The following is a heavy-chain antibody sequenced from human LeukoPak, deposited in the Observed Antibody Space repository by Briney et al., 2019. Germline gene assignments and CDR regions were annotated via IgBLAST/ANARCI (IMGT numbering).Heavy chain of an antibody. Sequence: PGGSLRLSCAASGFTFSSYEMNWVRQAPGKGLEWVSYISSSGSTIYYADSVKGRFTISRDNAKNSLYLQMNSLRAEDTALYYCATTFRATTNFDLWGRGTLVTVSS. V-gene: IGHV3-48*03. J-gene: IGHJ2*01. CDR2: ISSSGSTI. D-gene: IGHD4-11*01. CDR1: GFTFSSYE. CDR3: ATTFRATTNFDL.